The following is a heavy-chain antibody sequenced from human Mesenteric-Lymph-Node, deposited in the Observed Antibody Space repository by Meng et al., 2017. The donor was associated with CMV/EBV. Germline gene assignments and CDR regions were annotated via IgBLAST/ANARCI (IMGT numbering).Heavy chain of an antibody. V-gene: IGHV1-2*02. Sequence: ASVKVSCKASGYTFTGYYIYWVRQAPGQGLEWMGWIKPNSGGTNYAQKFQGRVTLTRDTSISTAYMELSGLRSDDTAVYYCARDALGYCSSTSCPGRIDPWGQGTLVTVSS. D-gene: IGHD2-2*01. J-gene: IGHJ5*02. CDR3: ARDALGYCSSTSCPGRIDP. CDR2: IKPNSGGT. CDR1: GYTFTGYY.